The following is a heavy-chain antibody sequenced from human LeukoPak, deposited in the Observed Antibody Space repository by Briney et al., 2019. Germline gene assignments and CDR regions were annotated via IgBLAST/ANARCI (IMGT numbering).Heavy chain of an antibody. D-gene: IGHD6-19*01. CDR3: ARGQARLSWFDP. Sequence: SETLSLTCTVSRYSISSGYYWGWIRQPPGKGLEWIGNIYHSGSTYYNPSLKSRVTISVDTSKNQFFLKLRSVTAADTAVYYCARGQARLSWFDPWGQGTLVTVSS. V-gene: IGHV4-38-2*02. CDR2: IYHSGST. CDR1: RYSISSGYY. J-gene: IGHJ5*02.